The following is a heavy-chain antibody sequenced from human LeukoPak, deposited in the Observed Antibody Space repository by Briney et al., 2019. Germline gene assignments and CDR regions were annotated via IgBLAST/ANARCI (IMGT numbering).Heavy chain of an antibody. Sequence: GGSLRLSCAASGFTFSSYAMHWVRQAPGKGLEWVAVISYDGSNKYYADSVKGRFTISRDNSKNTLYLQMNSLRAEDTAVYYCARNYDFLSGRDTHCDYWGQGTLVTVSS. J-gene: IGHJ4*02. CDR3: ARNYDFLSGRDTHCDY. CDR1: GFTFSSYA. CDR2: ISYDGSNK. V-gene: IGHV3-30-3*01. D-gene: IGHD3-3*01.